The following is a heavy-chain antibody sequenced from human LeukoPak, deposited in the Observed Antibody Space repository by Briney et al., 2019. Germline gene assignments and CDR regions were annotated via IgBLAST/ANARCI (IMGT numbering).Heavy chain of an antibody. Sequence: GGSLRLSRAASGFTFSSYWMSWVRQAPGKGLEWVANIKQDGSEKYYVDSEKGRFTISRDNAKNSLYLQMNSLRAEDTAVYYCARSWSSSWTYYYYYYMDVWGKGTTVTISS. CDR3: ARSWSSSWTYYYYYYMDV. V-gene: IGHV3-7*01. CDR1: GFTFSSYW. J-gene: IGHJ6*03. D-gene: IGHD6-13*01. CDR2: IKQDGSEK.